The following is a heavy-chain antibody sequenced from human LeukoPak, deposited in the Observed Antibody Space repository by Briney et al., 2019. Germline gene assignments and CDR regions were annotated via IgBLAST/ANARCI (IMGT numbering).Heavy chain of an antibody. CDR3: ARDGRRGTVTTYTPRYFDL. CDR1: GFTFSSYS. CDR2: ISSSSSTI. V-gene: IGHV3-48*01. J-gene: IGHJ2*01. Sequence: GGSLRLSCAASGFTFSSYSMNWVRQAPGKGLEWVSYISSSSSTIYYADSVKGRFTISRDNAKNSLYLQMNSLRAEDTAVYYCARDGRRGTVTTYTPRYFDLWGRGTLVTVSS. D-gene: IGHD4-17*01.